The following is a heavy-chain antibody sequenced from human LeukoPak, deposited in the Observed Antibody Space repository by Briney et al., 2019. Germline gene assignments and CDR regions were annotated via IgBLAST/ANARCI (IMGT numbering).Heavy chain of an antibody. CDR2: IYSSGST. V-gene: IGHV4-30-4*07. J-gene: IGHJ3*02. CDR1: GDSISGTIYS. CDR3: ARVPTYYYDSSGYYYDAFDI. Sequence: SETLSLTCAVSGDSISGTIYSWSWIRQPPGKGLEWIGYIYSSGSTYNNPSLNGRVTISVDTSKNQFSLKVRSVTAADTAVYYCARVPTYYYDSSGYYYDAFDIWGQGTMVTVSS. D-gene: IGHD3-22*01.